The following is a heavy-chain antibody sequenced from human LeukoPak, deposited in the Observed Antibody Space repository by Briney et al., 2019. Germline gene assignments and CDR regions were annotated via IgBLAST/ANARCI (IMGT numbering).Heavy chain of an antibody. CDR3: ARAGTEAMTTPAYPVFYYFCLDV. CDR1: GDSFTAYS. CDR2: ISHSGRT. Sequence: SDTLSLTCAVNGDSFTAYSWNWIRQSPGKGLEWIGEISHSGRTHYNPSLACRVTFSLDASKTQYSQELKSVPAAATAVYSCARAGTEAMTTPAYPVFYYFCLDVWGTGTTVTVS. V-gene: IGHV4-34*01. D-gene: IGHD2-21*01. J-gene: IGHJ6*03.